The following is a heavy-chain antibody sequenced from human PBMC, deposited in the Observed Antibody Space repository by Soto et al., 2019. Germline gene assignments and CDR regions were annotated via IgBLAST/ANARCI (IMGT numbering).Heavy chain of an antibody. CDR1: GFTFSSYG. J-gene: IGHJ5*02. V-gene: IGHV3-30*03. CDR3: ARDPAP. Sequence: PGGSLRLSCAASGFTFSSYGMFWVRQAPGKGLEWVAFISYDGSDKYYADSVKGRFTISRDNSKSTLYLQMNSLRGEDTAVYYCARDPAPWGQGTLVTVSS. CDR2: ISYDGSDK.